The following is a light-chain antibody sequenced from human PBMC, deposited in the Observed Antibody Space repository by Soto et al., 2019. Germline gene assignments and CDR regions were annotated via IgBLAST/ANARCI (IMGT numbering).Light chain of an antibody. V-gene: IGLV2-14*03. J-gene: IGLJ3*02. CDR2: DVR. CDR1: SSDVGAYDY. CDR3: SSYTTIGTVV. Sequence: QSALTQPASVSGSPGQSITISCTGTSSDVGAYDYVSWYQQYPGKVPKLMIFDVRNRPSGVSYRFSGSKSGNTASLTISGLQADDEADYYCSSYTTIGTVVFGGGTKPTVL.